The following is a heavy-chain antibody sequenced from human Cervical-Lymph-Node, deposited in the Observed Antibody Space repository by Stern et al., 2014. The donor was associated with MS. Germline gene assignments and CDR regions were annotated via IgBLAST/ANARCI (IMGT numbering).Heavy chain of an antibody. D-gene: IGHD3-10*01. V-gene: IGHV1-46*01. J-gene: IGHJ5*02. CDR3: ARAKTSGTLLRLDP. Sequence: VQLVESGAGVKKPGASVKVSCRTSGYTFTNYHMHWVRQAPGQGLEWMGIVYPSGVGTTYAQKFQGRVTMTTDTSTTTVYMELSSLTSEDTAVYYCARAKTSGTLLRLDPWGQGTLVTVSS. CDR1: GYTFTNYH. CDR2: VYPSGVGT.